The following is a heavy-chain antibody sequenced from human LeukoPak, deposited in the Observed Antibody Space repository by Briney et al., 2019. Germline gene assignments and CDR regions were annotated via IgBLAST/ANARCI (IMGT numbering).Heavy chain of an antibody. Sequence: GGSLRLSCAASGFTFSDYYMSWIRQAPGKGLEWVSYISSSGSTIYYADSVKGRFTISRDNAKNSLYLQMNSLRAEDTALYYCAKDLCGGDCYSFDIWGQGTMVTVSS. CDR3: AKDLCGGDCYSFDI. V-gene: IGHV3-11*01. CDR1: GFTFSDYY. J-gene: IGHJ3*02. CDR2: ISSSGSTI. D-gene: IGHD2-21*02.